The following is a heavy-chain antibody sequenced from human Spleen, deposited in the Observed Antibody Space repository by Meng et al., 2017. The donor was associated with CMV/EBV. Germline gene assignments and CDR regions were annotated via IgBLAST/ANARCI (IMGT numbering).Heavy chain of an antibody. Sequence: GLTLISYWMAWVGQAAGTGVDGCSCINGDGSRTTHADSVKDRFTTPRHNAKNTLYLQMSSLRAEDTAVYYCARVGVDFWSGHSPYDIWGQGTVVTVSS. J-gene: IGHJ3*02. V-gene: IGHV3-74*03. CDR1: GLTLISYW. D-gene: IGHD3-3*01. CDR3: ARVGVDFWSGHSPYDI. CDR2: INGDGSRT.